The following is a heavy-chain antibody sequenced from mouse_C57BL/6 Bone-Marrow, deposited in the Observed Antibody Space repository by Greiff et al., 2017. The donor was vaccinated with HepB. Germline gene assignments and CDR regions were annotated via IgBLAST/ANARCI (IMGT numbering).Heavy chain of an antibody. V-gene: IGHV3-8*01. Sequence: EVQLQQSGPGLAKPSQTLSLTCSVTGYSITSDYWNWDRKIPGNKLEYMGDISYSGSTYYNPSLKSRISITRDTSKNQYYLQLNSVTTEDTATYYCARSPPPYWYFDVWGTGTTVTVSS. CDR1: GYSITSDY. CDR3: ARSPPPYWYFDV. CDR2: ISYSGST. J-gene: IGHJ1*03.